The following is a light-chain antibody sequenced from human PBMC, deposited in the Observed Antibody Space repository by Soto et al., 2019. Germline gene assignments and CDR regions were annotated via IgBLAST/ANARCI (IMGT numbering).Light chain of an antibody. CDR1: TSELGSHS. J-gene: IGLJ2*01. Sequence: QSELAQPPSVSGTLGQKVAISCSGATSELGSHSINWYRQRPGTAPQLLIYGNYLRPSGVPARFSASASATSASLSILGLQSEDEADYYCSTWDDRLSGPAFGGGTKVTVL. V-gene: IGLV1-44*01. CDR3: STWDDRLSGPA. CDR2: GNY.